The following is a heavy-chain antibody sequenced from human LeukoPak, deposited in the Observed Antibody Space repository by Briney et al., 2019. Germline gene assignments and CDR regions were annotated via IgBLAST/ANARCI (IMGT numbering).Heavy chain of an antibody. CDR3: ARATRFGGNWDYYLDV. Sequence: GGSLRLSCAASGFAFSNYGMHWVRQAPGEGLEWVAFTRYDESEKYFADSVKGRFTISRDNSKNTLYLQMSSLRGDDTAVYYCARATRFGGNWDYYLDVWGKGTTVTVSS. V-gene: IGHV3-30*02. CDR2: TRYDESEK. D-gene: IGHD3-10*01. CDR1: GFAFSNYG. J-gene: IGHJ6*03.